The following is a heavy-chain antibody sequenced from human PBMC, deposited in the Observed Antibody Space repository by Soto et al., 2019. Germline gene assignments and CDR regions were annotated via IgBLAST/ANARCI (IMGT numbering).Heavy chain of an antibody. CDR3: TRGPRPSSVGTGAF. CDR1: GFTFSMDW. D-gene: IGHD3-10*01. Sequence: LRLSCTASGFTFSMDWMHWVRQVPGKGPEWVSRISDDGSRADYADSVKGRFTISRDNAKNTLYLEMHVLRADDTAVYYCTRGPRPSSVGTGAFWGQGTPVTVSS. J-gene: IGHJ4*02. V-gene: IGHV3-74*01. CDR2: ISDDGSRA.